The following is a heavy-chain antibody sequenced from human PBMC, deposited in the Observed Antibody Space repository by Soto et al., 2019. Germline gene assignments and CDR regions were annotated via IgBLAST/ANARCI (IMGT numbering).Heavy chain of an antibody. CDR2: IYYSGST. CDR1: GGSISSGGYY. V-gene: IGHV4-31*03. Sequence: SETLSLTCTVSGGSISSGGYYWSWIRQHPGKGLEWIGYIYYSGSTYYNPSLKSRVTISVDTSKNQFSLKLSSVTAADTAVYYCASGAYDILTGYSVFDYWGQGTLVTVSS. J-gene: IGHJ4*02. D-gene: IGHD3-9*01. CDR3: ASGAYDILTGYSVFDY.